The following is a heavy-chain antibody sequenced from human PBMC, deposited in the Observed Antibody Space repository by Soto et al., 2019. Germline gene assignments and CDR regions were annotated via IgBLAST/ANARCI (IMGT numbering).Heavy chain of an antibody. J-gene: IGHJ5*02. CDR1: GYSIISGYY. V-gene: IGHV4-38-2*02. CDR3: ARDKRVTMIGGWFDP. CDR2: IYHSGKT. D-gene: IGHD3-22*01. Sequence: SETLSLTCVVSGYSIISGYYLALFRQAPGKELEWIGSIYHSGKTYYKPSLRSRVTVSVDTSKNQFSMKLISVTAADTAVYYCARDKRVTMIGGWFDPWGQGILVTVSS.